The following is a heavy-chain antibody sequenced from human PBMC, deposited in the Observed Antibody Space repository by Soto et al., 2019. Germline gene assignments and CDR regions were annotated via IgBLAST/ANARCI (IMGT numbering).Heavy chain of an antibody. CDR2: ISSSSSYI. D-gene: IGHD3-16*01. CDR3: ARTLADMLTFGEVMVVDAFDI. V-gene: IGHV3-21*01. J-gene: IGHJ3*02. CDR1: GFTFSSYS. Sequence: EVQLVESGGGLVKPGGSLRLSCAASGFTFSSYSMNWVRQAPGKGLEWVSSISSSSSYIYYADSVKGRFTISRDNVNNSLYLQMNSLSAWDTSVYYCARTLADMLTFGEVMVVDAFDIWGQGTMVTV.